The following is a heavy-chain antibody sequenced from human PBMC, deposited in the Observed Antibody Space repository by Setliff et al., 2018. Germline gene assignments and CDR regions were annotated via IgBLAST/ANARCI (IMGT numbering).Heavy chain of an antibody. CDR1: GGSITDENSW. D-gene: IGHD1-26*01. J-gene: IGHJ5*02. V-gene: IGHV4-61*02. CDR2: IYIRGGT. Sequence: PSETLSLTCTVSGGSITDENSWWAWIRQPAGKRPEWLGLIYIRGGTDYNPSLKSRVTISLDTSKNQFSLKLSSVTAADTAVYYCARTSRGPREPIGWFDPWGQGTLVTVSS. CDR3: ARTSRGPREPIGWFDP.